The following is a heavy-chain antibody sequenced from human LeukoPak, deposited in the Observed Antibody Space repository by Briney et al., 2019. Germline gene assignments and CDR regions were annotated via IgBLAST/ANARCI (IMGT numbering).Heavy chain of an antibody. J-gene: IGHJ5*02. V-gene: IGHV4-61*02. CDR3: ARDTCGGDCYPKINWFDP. Sequence: PSQTLSLTCTVSGGSISSGSYYWSWIRQPAGKGLEWIGRIYTSGSTNYNPSFKSRVTISVDTSKNQFSLKLSSVTAADTAVYYCARDTCGGDCYPKINWFDPWGRGTLVTVSS. D-gene: IGHD2-21*02. CDR1: GGSISSGSYY. CDR2: IYTSGST.